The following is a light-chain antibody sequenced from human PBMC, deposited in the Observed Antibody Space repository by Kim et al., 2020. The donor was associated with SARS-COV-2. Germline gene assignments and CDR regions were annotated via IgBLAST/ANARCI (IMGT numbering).Light chain of an antibody. Sequence: ALGQKVRITCQGDSLRRYYASWYQQKPGQAPVLVIYGKNNRPSGIPDRFSGSSSGNTASLTITGAQAEDEADYYCNSRDSSGNHLVFGTGTKVTVL. V-gene: IGLV3-19*01. J-gene: IGLJ1*01. CDR1: SLRRYY. CDR3: NSRDSSGNHLV. CDR2: GKN.